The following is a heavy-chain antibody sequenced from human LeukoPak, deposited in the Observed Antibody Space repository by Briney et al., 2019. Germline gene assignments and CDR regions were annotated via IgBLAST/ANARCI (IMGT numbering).Heavy chain of an antibody. CDR2: ISTYNGDT. CDR1: GYTFTSYA. CDR3: ARDPSNTSGWYIYFDY. D-gene: IGHD6-19*01. V-gene: IGHV1-18*01. Sequence: GASVKVSCKASGYTFTSYAIGWVRQAPGQGLEWMGWISTYNGDTKYAQKFQGRVTMTADTSTSTVFMELRSLRSDDTAVYYCARDPSNTSGWYIYFDYWGQGTLVTVSS. J-gene: IGHJ4*02.